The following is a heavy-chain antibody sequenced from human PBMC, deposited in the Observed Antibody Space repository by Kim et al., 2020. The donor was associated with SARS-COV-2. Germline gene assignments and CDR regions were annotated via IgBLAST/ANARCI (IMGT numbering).Heavy chain of an antibody. CDR3: ARDRGNDFWSGYYTSLTRNPRDYYYYYGMDV. V-gene: IGHV6-1*01. J-gene: IGHJ6*02. Sequence: SQTLSLTCAISGDRVSSNSAAWNWIRQSPSRGLEWLGRTYYRSKWYNDYAVSVKRRITINPDTSKNQFSLQLNSVTPEDTAVYYCARDRGNDFWSGYYTSLTRNPRDYYYYYGMDVWGQGTTVTVSS. D-gene: IGHD3-3*01. CDR2: TYYRSKWYN. CDR1: GDRVSSNSAA.